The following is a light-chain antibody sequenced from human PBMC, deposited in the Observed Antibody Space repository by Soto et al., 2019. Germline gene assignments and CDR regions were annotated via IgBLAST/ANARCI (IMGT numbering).Light chain of an antibody. V-gene: IGLV2-11*01. CDR1: SSDVGGYNY. CDR3: CYFPGSPYV. CDR2: DVT. Sequence: QSVLTQPRSVSGSPGQSVTISCTGTSSDVGGYNYVSWYQQHPGKAPKLMIYDVTKRPSGVPDRFSGSKSGNTASLTISGLRAEEGADYYCCYFPGSPYVFGRGTKVTVL. J-gene: IGLJ1*01.